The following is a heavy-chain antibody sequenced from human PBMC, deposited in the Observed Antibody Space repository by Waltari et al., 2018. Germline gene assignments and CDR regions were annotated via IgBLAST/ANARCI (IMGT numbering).Heavy chain of an antibody. CDR1: GFTFRNYW. Sequence: EVLLVEYGGGLVQPGGSLRVSCEVSGFTFRNYWMHWVRQVPGHGLMWVERIDSEGTRTHYADSVKVRFTISIDNAKNTMSLKLIGLSAEDIAVYFCARGADRGHSGSSPYYFDDGGQGTLITVSS. V-gene: IGHV3-74*01. J-gene: IGHJ4*02. D-gene: IGHD5-12*01. CDR3: ARGADRGHSGSSPYYFDD. CDR2: IDSEGTRT.